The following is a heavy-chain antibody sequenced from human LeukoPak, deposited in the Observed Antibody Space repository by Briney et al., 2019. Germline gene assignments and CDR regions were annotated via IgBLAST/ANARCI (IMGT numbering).Heavy chain of an antibody. D-gene: IGHD3-22*01. Sequence: GGSLRLSCSASGFTFTNYAMHWVRQAPGKGLEYVSAISSNGLYTYYADSVRGRFTTSKDNSKNTLYLQMSSLRPEDTAVYFCVKGLTYYSDSRHPVSYYYGMDVWGQGTTVTVSS. CDR3: VKGLTYYSDSRHPVSYYYGMDV. J-gene: IGHJ6*02. CDR2: ISSNGLYT. CDR1: GFTFTNYA. V-gene: IGHV3-64D*06.